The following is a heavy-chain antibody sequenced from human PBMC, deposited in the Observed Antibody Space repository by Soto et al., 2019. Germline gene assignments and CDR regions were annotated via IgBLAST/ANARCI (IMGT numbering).Heavy chain of an antibody. J-gene: IGHJ4*02. CDR2: INYSGNT. CDR1: GGSISSSSFH. D-gene: IGHD2-15*01. CDR3: ARGIGGTSDY. V-gene: IGHV4-39*02. Sequence: PSETLSLTCTFSGGSISSSSFHWGWIRQPPGKGLEWIGEINYSGNTNYTPSLKSRVTISVDTSKKHFSLKLSSVTAADTAVYYCARGIGGTSDYWGQGTLVTVSS.